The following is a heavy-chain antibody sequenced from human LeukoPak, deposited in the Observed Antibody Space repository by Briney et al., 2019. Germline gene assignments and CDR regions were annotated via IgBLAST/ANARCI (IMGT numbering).Heavy chain of an antibody. CDR2: IRYDGSNK. CDR1: GFTFSSYG. D-gene: IGHD2-21*02. CDR3: ARTPAAYCGGDCYDDY. V-gene: IGHV3-30*02. Sequence: GGSLRLSCAASGFTFSSYGMHWVRQAPGKGLEWVAFIRYDGSNKYYADSVKGRFTISRDNSKNTLYLQMNSLRAEDTAVYYCARTPAAYCGGDCYDDYWGQGTLVTVSS. J-gene: IGHJ4*02.